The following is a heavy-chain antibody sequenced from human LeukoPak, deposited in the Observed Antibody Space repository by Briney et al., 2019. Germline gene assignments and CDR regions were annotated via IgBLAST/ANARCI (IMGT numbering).Heavy chain of an antibody. CDR1: GGTFSSYA. CDR3: ARSRGIPEYYFDY. CDR2: IIPIFGTA. D-gene: IGHD2-21*01. J-gene: IGHJ4*02. V-gene: IGHV1-69*13. Sequence: SVKVSCKASGGTFSSYAISWVRQAPGQGLEWMGGIIPIFGTANYAQKLQGRVTITADESTSTAYMELSSLRSEDTAVYYCARSRGIPEYYFDYWGQGTLVTVSS.